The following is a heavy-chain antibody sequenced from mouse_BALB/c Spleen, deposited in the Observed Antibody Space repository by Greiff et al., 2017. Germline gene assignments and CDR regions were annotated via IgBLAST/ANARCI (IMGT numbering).Heavy chain of an antibody. Sequence: GGGLVQPKGSLNLSCAASGFTFNTYAMNWVRQAPGKGLEWVARIRSKSNNYATYYADSVKDRFTISRDDSQSMLYLQMNNLKTEDTAMYYCVRQNYGSSYRYAMDYWGQGTSVTVSS. CDR2: IRSKSNNYAT. D-gene: IGHD1-1*01. CDR3: VRQNYGSSYRYAMDY. CDR1: GFTFNTYA. V-gene: IGHV10-1*02. J-gene: IGHJ4*01.